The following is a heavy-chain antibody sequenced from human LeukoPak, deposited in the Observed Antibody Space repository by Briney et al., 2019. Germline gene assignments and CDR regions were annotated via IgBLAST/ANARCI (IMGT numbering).Heavy chain of an antibody. V-gene: IGHV3-30*18. D-gene: IGHD3-10*01. J-gene: IGHJ4*02. CDR2: ISYDGNNK. CDR3: AKEPGYGSGSHYTYFDY. Sequence: GGSLRLSCAASGFTFSSYGMHWVRQAPGKGLEWVAVISYDGNNKFYTDSVKGRFTISRDNSKNTLYLQMNSLRVKDTAVYYCAKEPGYGSGSHYTYFDYWGQGNLVTVSS. CDR1: GFTFSSYG.